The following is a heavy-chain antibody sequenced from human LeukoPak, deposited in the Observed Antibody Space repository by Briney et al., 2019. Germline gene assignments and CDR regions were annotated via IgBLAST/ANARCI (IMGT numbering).Heavy chain of an antibody. Sequence: ASVKVSCKASGYTFTSYDINWVRQATGQGLEWMGWMNPNSGNTGYAQKFQGRVTITRSTSISTAYMELSSLRSEDTAVYYCARVPGKDYGGNYFDYWGQGTLVTVSS. D-gene: IGHD4-23*01. CDR1: GYTFTSYD. CDR3: ARVPGKDYGGNYFDY. J-gene: IGHJ4*02. V-gene: IGHV1-8*03. CDR2: MNPNSGNT.